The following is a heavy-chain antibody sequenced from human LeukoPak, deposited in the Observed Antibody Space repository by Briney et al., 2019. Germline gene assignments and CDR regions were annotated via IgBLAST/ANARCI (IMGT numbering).Heavy chain of an antibody. Sequence: ASVKVSCKASGGTFSSYAISWVRQAPGQGLEWMGRIIPILGIANYAQKFQGRVTITADKSTSTAYMELSSLRSEDTAVYYCARELLGATRGDWGQGTLVTVSS. CDR3: ARELLGATRGD. D-gene: IGHD1-26*01. CDR2: IIPILGIA. CDR1: GGTFSSYA. J-gene: IGHJ4*02. V-gene: IGHV1-69*04.